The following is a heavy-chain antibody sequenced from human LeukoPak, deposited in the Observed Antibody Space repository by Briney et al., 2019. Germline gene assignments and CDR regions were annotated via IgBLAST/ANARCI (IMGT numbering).Heavy chain of an antibody. CDR1: GGSISSGGYS. Sequence: PSETLSLTCTVSGGSISSGGYSCSWIRQPPGKGLEWIGYIYHSGSTYYNPSLKSRVTISVDRSKNQFSLKLSSVTAADTAVYYCARGLMRAFDIWGQGTMVTVSS. CDR3: ARGLMRAFDI. J-gene: IGHJ3*02. V-gene: IGHV4-30-2*01. CDR2: IYHSGST.